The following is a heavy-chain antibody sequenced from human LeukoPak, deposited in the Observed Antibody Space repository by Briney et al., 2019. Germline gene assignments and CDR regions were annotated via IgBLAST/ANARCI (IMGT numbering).Heavy chain of an antibody. CDR3: ARRPTVTTFFDY. CDR2: IYNSGST. V-gene: IGHV4-59*01. J-gene: IGHJ4*02. Sequence: SETLSLTCTVSGGSISSYYWSRIRQPQGKGLEWIGYIYNSGSTNYNPSLKSRVTISVDTSKNQFSLKLSSVTAADTAVYYCARRPTVTTFFDYWGQGTLVTVSS. D-gene: IGHD4-17*01. CDR1: GGSISSYY.